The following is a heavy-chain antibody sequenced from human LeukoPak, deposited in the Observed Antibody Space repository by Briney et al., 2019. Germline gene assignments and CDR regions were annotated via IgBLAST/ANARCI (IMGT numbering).Heavy chain of an antibody. CDR3: VEDRRGY. CDR2: IWYDGSNK. J-gene: IGHJ4*02. V-gene: IGHV3-33*06. CDR1: GFTFSSYG. Sequence: PGGSLRLSCAASGFTFSSYGMHWVRQAPGKGLEWVAVIWYDGSNKYYADSVKGRFTISRDNSKNSLYRQMDSLRAEDTAVYYCVEDRRGYWGQGTLVTVSA.